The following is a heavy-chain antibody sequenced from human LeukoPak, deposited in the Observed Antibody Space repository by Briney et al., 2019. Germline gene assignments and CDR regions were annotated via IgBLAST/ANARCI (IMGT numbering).Heavy chain of an antibody. CDR1: GFPFGSYV. Sequence: PGGSLRLSCEGSGFPFGSYVMSWVRQAPGKGLEWIAYINHNAEMIFYPDFVKGRFTISRDNPKKSLYLQMNSLRAEDTAVYYCAKDRDYYGSGMPPGYWGQGTLVTVSS. CDR2: INHNAEMI. J-gene: IGHJ4*02. CDR3: AKDRDYYGSGMPPGY. V-gene: IGHV3-48*01. D-gene: IGHD3-10*01.